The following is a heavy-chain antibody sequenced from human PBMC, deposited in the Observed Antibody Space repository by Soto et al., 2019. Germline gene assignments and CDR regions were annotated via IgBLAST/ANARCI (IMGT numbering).Heavy chain of an antibody. Sequence: QVQLQESGPGLVKPSQALSLTCTVSGGSISSGNDYWSWIRQHPGKGLEWIGYIYYSGSTYYNPSLKSRVTISVDTSKNQFSLKLSSVTAADTAVYYCARTSYDSSGTAADPWGQGTLVTVSS. J-gene: IGHJ5*02. CDR3: ARTSYDSSGTAADP. CDR1: GGSISSGNDY. V-gene: IGHV4-31*03. D-gene: IGHD3-22*01. CDR2: IYYSGST.